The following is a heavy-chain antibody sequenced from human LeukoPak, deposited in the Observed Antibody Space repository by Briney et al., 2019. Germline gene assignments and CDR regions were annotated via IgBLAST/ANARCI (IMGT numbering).Heavy chain of an antibody. J-gene: IGHJ6*02. Sequence: SVTVSCKASGGTFISYAISWVRQAPGQGLEWMGGIIPIFGTANYAQKFQGRVTITADESTSTAYMELSSLRSEDTAVYYCARATYYYDSSGYRRSYYYGMDVWGQGTTVTVSS. D-gene: IGHD3-22*01. CDR3: ARATYYYDSSGYRRSYYYGMDV. V-gene: IGHV1-69*13. CDR2: IIPIFGTA. CDR1: GGTFISYA.